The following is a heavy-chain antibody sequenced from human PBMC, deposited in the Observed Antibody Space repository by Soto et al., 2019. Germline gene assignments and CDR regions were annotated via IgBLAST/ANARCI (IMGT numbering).Heavy chain of an antibody. J-gene: IGHJ5*02. CDR1: GGTFSSYA. CDR3: ARGGATYSNYVFWFDP. CDR2: IIPIFGTA. Sequence: SVKVSFKASGGTFSSYAISWVRQAPVQGLEWMGGIIPIFGTANYAQKFQGRVTITADESTSTAYMELSSLRSEDTAVYYCARGGATYSNYVFWFDPWGQGTLVTVSS. D-gene: IGHD4-4*01. V-gene: IGHV1-69*13.